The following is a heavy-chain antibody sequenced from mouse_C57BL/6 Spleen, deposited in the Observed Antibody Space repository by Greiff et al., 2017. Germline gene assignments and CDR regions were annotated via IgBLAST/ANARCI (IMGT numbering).Heavy chain of an antibody. V-gene: IGHV1-69*01. J-gene: IGHJ1*03. CDR2: IDPSDSYT. Sequence: QVHVKQPGAELVMPGASVKLSCKASGYTFTSYWMHWVKQRPGQGLEWIGEIDPSDSYTNYNQKFKGKSTLTVDKSSSTAYMQLSSLTSEDSAVYYCARKIWYGSSFWYFDVWGTGTTVTVSS. CDR1: GYTFTSYW. CDR3: ARKIWYGSSFWYFDV. D-gene: IGHD1-1*01.